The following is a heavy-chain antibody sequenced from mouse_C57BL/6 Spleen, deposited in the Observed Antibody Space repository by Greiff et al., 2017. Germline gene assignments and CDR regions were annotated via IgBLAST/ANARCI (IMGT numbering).Heavy chain of an antibody. D-gene: IGHD2-4*01. V-gene: IGHV1-85*01. Sequence: VMLVESGPELVKPGASVKLSCKASGYTFTSYDINWVKQRPGQGLEWIGWIYPRDGSTKYNEKFKGKATLTVDTSSSTAYMELHSLTSDDSAVYFCARRYYDYDVDYWGEGTTLTVSS. CDR3: ARRYYDYDVDY. CDR1: GYTFTSYD. CDR2: IYPRDGST. J-gene: IGHJ2*01.